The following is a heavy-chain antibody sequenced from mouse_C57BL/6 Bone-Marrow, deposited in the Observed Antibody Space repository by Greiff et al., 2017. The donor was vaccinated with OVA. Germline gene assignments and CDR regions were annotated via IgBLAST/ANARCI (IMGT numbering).Heavy chain of an antibody. V-gene: IGHV1-42*01. D-gene: IGHD5-1*01. CDR1: GYSFTGYY. CDR2: INPSTGGT. Sequence: VQLQQSGPELVKPGASVKISCKASGYSFTGYYMNWVKQSPEKSLEWIGEINPSTGGTTYNQKFKAKATLTVDKSSSTAYMQLKSLTSEDSAVYYCAREYPWYVDVWGTGTTVTVSS. CDR3: AREYPWYVDV. J-gene: IGHJ1*03.